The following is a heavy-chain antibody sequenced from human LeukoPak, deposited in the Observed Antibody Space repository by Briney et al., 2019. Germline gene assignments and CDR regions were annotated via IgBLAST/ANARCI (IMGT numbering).Heavy chain of an antibody. Sequence: GGSLRLSCAASRFTVSSNYMSWVRQAPGKGLEWVSVIYSGGSTYYADSVKGRFTISRDNSKNTLYLQTNSLRAEDTAVYYCARGGMGFDYWGQGTLVTVSS. CDR3: ARGGMGFDY. D-gene: IGHD5-12*01. J-gene: IGHJ4*02. V-gene: IGHV3-53*01. CDR1: RFTVSSNY. CDR2: IYSGGST.